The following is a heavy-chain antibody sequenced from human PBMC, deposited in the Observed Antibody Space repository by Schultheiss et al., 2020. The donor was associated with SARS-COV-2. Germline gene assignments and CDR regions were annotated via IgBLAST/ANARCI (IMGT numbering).Heavy chain of an antibody. J-gene: IGHJ6*02. Sequence: SQTLSLTCTVSGGSIRSYYWSWIRQPPGKDLEWVGYIFYSGNTDYNPSLKSRLTISVDTSKNQFSLKLRSVTPADTAVYFCARDGYSYGYEYYYYGMDVWGQGTTVTVSS. CDR3: ARDGYSYGYEYYYYGMDV. CDR2: IFYSGNT. CDR1: GGSIRSYY. D-gene: IGHD5-18*01. V-gene: IGHV4-59*01.